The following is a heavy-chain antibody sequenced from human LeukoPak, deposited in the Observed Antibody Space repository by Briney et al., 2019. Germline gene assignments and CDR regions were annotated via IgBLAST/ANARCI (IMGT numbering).Heavy chain of an antibody. CDR3: ASGDGL. CDR2: INQDGSEK. Sequence: GGSLRLSCAASGFTFSRYWMSWVRQAPGKGLEWVANINQDGSEKYYVDSVKGRFTISRDNAKNSLSLQMNSLRAEDTAVFYCASGDGLWGQGTLVTVSS. V-gene: IGHV3-7*02. D-gene: IGHD3-10*01. CDR1: GFTFSRYW. J-gene: IGHJ4*02.